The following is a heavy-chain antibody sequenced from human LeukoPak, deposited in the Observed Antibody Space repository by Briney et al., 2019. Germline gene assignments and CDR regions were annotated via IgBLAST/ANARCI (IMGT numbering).Heavy chain of an antibody. V-gene: IGHV1-24*01. CDR3: ATFIPRPNDYGDYLYYYYDMDV. CDR1: GNTLTELS. CDR2: VDPRDGET. D-gene: IGHD4-17*01. J-gene: IGHJ6*02. Sequence: ASVKVSCKVSGNTLTELSMHWVRQAPGKGLEWMGGVDPRDGETFYAQKFQGRVTMTEDTSTNTAYMELSSLRSEDTAIYYCATFIPRPNDYGDYLYYYYDMDVWGQGTTVTVSS.